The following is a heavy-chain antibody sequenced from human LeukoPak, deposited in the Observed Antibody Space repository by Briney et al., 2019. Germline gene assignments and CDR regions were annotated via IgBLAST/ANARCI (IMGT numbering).Heavy chain of an antibody. CDR3: ARGDCSSTSCYQLEYNWFDP. CDR2: IIPIFGTA. J-gene: IGHJ5*02. V-gene: IGHV1-69*05. D-gene: IGHD2-2*01. Sequence: SVKVSCKASGYTFTSYGISWVRQAPGQGLEWMGGIIPIFGTANYAQKFQGRVTITTGESTSTAYMELSSLRSEDTAVYYCARGDCSSTSCYQLEYNWFDPWGQGTLVTVSS. CDR1: GYTFTSYG.